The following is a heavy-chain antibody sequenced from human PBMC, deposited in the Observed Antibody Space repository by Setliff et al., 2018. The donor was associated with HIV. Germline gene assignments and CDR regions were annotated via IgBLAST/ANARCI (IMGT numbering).Heavy chain of an antibody. V-gene: IGHV5-51*01. CDR3: VRHAWRLWLAPIES. CDR2: IHTGASDT. D-gene: IGHD6-19*01. CDR1: GYSFTSYW. Sequence: PGESLKISCKGSGYSFTSYWIGGARQMPGKGLEWMGIIHTGASDTRYRPSFQGQVTISADKSISTAYLQWSSLKASDTAMYFCVRHAWRLWLAPIESWGQGTLVTVSS. J-gene: IGHJ4*02.